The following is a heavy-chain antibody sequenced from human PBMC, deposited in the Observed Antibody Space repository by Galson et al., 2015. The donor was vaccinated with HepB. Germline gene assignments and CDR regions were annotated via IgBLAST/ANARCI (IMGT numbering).Heavy chain of an antibody. J-gene: IGHJ4*02. CDR1: GGSISSYS. V-gene: IGHV4-59*08. CDR3: ARHGGPMGLFDY. D-gene: IGHD3-16*01. Sequence: ETLSLTCTVSGGSISSYSWSWIRQPPGKGLECIGYIYYSGSTNYNPSLKSRVTISVDTSKNQFSLNLNSVTAADTAVYYRARHGGPMGLFDYWAREPWSPSPQ. CDR2: IYYSGST.